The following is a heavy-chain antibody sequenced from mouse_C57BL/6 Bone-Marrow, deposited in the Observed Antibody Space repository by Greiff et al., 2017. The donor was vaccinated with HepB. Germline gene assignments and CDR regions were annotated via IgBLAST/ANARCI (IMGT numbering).Heavy chain of an antibody. J-gene: IGHJ2*01. CDR1: GYTFTSYW. CDR2: IHPNSGST. D-gene: IGHD1-1*02. Sequence: QVHVKQPGAELVKPGASVKLSCKASGYTFTSYWMHWVKQRPGQGLEWIGMIHPNSGSTNYNEKFKSKATLTVDKSSSTAYMQLSSLTSEDSAVYYCAREDYGFDYWGQGTTLTVSS. V-gene: IGHV1-64*01. CDR3: AREDYGFDY.